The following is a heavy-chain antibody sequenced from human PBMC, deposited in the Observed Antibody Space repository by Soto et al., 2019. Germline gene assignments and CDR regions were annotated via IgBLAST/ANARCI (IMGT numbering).Heavy chain of an antibody. J-gene: IGHJ4*02. CDR1: GYTFTSYD. V-gene: IGHV1-8*01. CDR2: MNPNSGNT. D-gene: IGHD3-22*01. CDR3: ARGDPYYYDSSGYYDTPLGY. Sequence: ASVKVSCKASGYTFTSYDINWVRQATGQGLEWMGWMNPNSGNTGYAQKFQGRVTMTRNTSISTAYMELSSLRSEETAVYYCARGDPYYYDSSGYYDTPLGYWGQGTLVTVS.